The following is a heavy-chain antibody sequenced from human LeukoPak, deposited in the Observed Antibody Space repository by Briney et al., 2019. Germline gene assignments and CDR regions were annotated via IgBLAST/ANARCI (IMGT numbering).Heavy chain of an antibody. CDR1: GFTVSDIY. V-gene: IGHV3-30*18. D-gene: IGHD3-10*01. CDR3: AKDLGGSGRDYYYYGMDV. Sequence: GGSLRLSCAASGFTVSDIYMSWVRQAPGKGLEWVAVISYDGSNKYYADSVKGRFTISRDNSKNTLYLQMNSLRAEDTAVYYCAKDLGGSGRDYYYYGMDVWGQGTTVTVSS. CDR2: ISYDGSNK. J-gene: IGHJ6*02.